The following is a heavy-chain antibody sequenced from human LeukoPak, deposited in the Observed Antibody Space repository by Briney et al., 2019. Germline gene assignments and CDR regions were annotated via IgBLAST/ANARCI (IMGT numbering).Heavy chain of an antibody. CDR1: GFALSSHW. J-gene: IGHJ6*02. V-gene: IGHV3-7*03. CDR3: ARNNGMDV. Sequence: PGGSLRLSCAASGFALSSHWITWVRQVPGRGPEWVANVNRDGSETYYLDSVKGRFTISKDNAKNSLYLQMNSLRAEDTALYHCARNNGMDVWGQGTTVIVS. CDR2: VNRDGSET.